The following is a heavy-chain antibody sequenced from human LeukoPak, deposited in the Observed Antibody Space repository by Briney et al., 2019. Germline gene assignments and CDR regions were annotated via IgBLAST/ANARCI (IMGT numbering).Heavy chain of an antibody. CDR1: GGSISSGGYY. J-gene: IGHJ4*02. CDR2: IYYSGST. Sequence: TLSLTCTVSGGSISSGGYYWSWIRQHPGKGLEWIGYIYYSGSTYYNPSLKSRVTISVDTSKNQFSLKLSSVTAADTAVYYCARGPYYDFWSGYYTLWGQGTLVTVSS. CDR3: ARGPYYDFWSGYYTL. D-gene: IGHD3-3*01. V-gene: IGHV4-31*03.